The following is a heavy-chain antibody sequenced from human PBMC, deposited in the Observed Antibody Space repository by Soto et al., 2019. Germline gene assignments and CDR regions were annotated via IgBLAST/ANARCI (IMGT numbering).Heavy chain of an antibody. CDR1: GGSISSGGYY. Sequence: SETLSLTCTVSGGSISSGGYYWSWIRQHPGKGLERIGYIYYSGSTYYNPSLKSRVTISVDTSKNQFSLKLSSVTAADTAVYYCARIVKGSSWYFDYWGQGTLVTVSS. V-gene: IGHV4-31*03. D-gene: IGHD6-13*01. CDR3: ARIVKGSSWYFDY. CDR2: IYYSGST. J-gene: IGHJ4*02.